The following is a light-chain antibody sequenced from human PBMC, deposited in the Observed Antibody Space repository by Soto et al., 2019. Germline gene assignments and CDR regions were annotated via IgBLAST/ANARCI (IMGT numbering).Light chain of an antibody. Sequence: DIQMTQSPSTLSASVGDRVAITCRASQSISYWLAWYQQKPGKDPNLLIYKASSLESGVPSRFSRSRYGTEFTLTMSSQQPDDFANYYRQQYESYPLTFGGGTKVGI. CDR2: KAS. J-gene: IGKJ4*01. V-gene: IGKV1-5*03. CDR1: QSISYW. CDR3: QQYESYPLT.